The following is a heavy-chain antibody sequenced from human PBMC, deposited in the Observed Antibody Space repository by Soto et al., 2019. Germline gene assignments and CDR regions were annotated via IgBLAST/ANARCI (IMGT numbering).Heavy chain of an antibody. CDR2: IDTDGGGT. Sequence: DVQLVESGGGLVQPGGSLRVSCAASGFTLGSHRIHWVRQPPGKGLEWVSRIDTDGGGTSYADSVKGRFTISTDNAKNTVYRQMNGLRAEDTAVYYCATVFDLWGQGTLVTVSS. V-gene: IGHV3-74*01. J-gene: IGHJ5*02. CDR3: ATVFDL. CDR1: GFTLGSHR.